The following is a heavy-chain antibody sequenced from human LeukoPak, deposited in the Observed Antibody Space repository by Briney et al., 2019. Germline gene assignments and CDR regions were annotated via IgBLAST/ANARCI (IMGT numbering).Heavy chain of an antibody. D-gene: IGHD2-15*01. V-gene: IGHV4-59*01. Sequence: PSETLSLTRSVSGGSISNYYWSWIRQPPGKGLEWIGYINDIGSTNYNPSLESRVTISVDTSKNQFSLRLRSLTAADTAVYYCARDGGGYYYYHMDVWGKGAAVAVSS. J-gene: IGHJ6*03. CDR1: GGSISNYY. CDR2: INDIGST. CDR3: ARDGGGYYYYHMDV.